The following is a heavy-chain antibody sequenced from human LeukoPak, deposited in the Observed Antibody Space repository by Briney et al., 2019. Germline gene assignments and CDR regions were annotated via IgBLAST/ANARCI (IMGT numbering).Heavy chain of an antibody. CDR2: ISSSSSTI. CDR3: ARVDEAGFYYDAFDI. Sequence: PGGSLRLSCAASGFTFDDYAMHWVRQAPGKGLEWVSYISSSSSTIYYADSVKGRFTISRDNAKNSLYLQMNSRRAEDTAVYYCARVDEAGFYYDAFDIWGQGTMVTVSS. J-gene: IGHJ3*02. D-gene: IGHD3-10*01. V-gene: IGHV3-48*04. CDR1: GFTFDDYA.